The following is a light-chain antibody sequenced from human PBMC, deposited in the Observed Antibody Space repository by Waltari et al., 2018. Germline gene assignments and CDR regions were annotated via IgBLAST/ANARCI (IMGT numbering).Light chain of an antibody. CDR3: SSYAGSNHLL. Sequence: QSALTQPPSASGSPGQSVTISCTGTSIDIGDYNYVSWYQQHPGKAPKLIISDVRKRPSGVPDRFSGSKSGNTASLTVSGLQAADEADYYCSSYAGSNHLLFGGGTKLTVL. CDR2: DVR. J-gene: IGLJ2*01. CDR1: SIDIGDYNY. V-gene: IGLV2-8*01.